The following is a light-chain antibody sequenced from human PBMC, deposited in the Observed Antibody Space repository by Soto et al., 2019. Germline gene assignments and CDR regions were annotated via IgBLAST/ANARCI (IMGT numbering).Light chain of an antibody. J-gene: IGLJ2*01. CDR1: SSNIGTGYD. CDR3: QSYDSSLSGVL. V-gene: IGLV1-40*01. Sequence: QSVLTQPPSVSGAPGQRVTISCTGSSSNIGTGYDVNWYQQLPGTAPKLLIYGDTNRPSGVPDRFSGSKSGTSASLAITGLQAEDEADYYCQSYDSSLSGVLFGGGTKLTVL. CDR2: GDT.